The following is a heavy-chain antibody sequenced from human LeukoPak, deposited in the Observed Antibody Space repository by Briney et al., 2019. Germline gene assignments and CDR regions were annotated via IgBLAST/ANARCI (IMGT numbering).Heavy chain of an antibody. Sequence: GGSLRLSCAASGFTFSSHAMNWVRQAPGKGLEWVSSISSSSSYIYYADSVKGRFTISRDNAKNSLYLQMNSLRAEDTAVYSCARVLLGMSAFDLWGQGTMVSVSS. CDR1: GFTFSSHA. J-gene: IGHJ3*01. CDR3: ARVLLGMSAFDL. V-gene: IGHV3-21*01. CDR2: ISSSSSYI. D-gene: IGHD3-9*01.